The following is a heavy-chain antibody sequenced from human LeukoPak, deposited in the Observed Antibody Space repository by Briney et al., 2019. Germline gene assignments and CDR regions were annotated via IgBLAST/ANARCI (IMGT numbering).Heavy chain of an antibody. J-gene: IGHJ4*02. CDR1: GFTFSSYD. V-gene: IGHV3-13*01. CDR3: VRGDPKPGALHY. D-gene: IGHD7-27*01. Sequence: GGSLRLSCAASGFTFSSYDIHWVRQATGKGLEWVSGTGPTGHTSYPDSVKGRFTISRENAKDSLFLQMNSLRAADTAVYYCVRGDPKPGALHYCRQGTMVNV. CDR2: TGPTGHT.